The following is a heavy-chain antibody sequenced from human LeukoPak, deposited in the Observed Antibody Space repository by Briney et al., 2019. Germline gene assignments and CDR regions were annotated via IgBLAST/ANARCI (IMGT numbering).Heavy chain of an antibody. CDR2: IGASGSTR. Sequence: KPGGSLRLSCAASGFTFRKHYMSWIRQAPGRGPEWVAYIGASGSTRYYRDSVNGRFTVSRDNAKNSLHLQMNSLRPEDTAVYYCAKDLREWYYDPNGNYFSYGMDVWGQGTTVIVSS. CDR3: AKDLREWYYDPNGNYFSYGMDV. V-gene: IGHV3-11*01. J-gene: IGHJ6*02. CDR1: GFTFRKHY. D-gene: IGHD3-22*01.